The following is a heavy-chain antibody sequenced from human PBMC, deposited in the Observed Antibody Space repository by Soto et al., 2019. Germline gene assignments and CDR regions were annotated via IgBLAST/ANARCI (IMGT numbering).Heavy chain of an antibody. CDR1: GGSISSYY. CDR3: ARVVMLHGVDSLDY. CDR2: IYYSGST. Sequence: SETLSLTCTVSGGSISSYYWSWIRQPPGKGLEWIGYIYYSGSTNYNPSLKSRVTISVDKSKNQFSLKLSSVTAADTAVYYCARVVMLHGVDSLDYWGQGTLVTVSS. V-gene: IGHV4-59*01. D-gene: IGHD4-17*01. J-gene: IGHJ4*02.